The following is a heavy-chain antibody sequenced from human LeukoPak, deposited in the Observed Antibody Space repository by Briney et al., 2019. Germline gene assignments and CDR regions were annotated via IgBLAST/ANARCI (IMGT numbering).Heavy chain of an antibody. V-gene: IGHV4-59*08. CDR2: IYYSGST. CDR1: GGSISSYY. D-gene: IGHD6-13*01. Sequence: PSETLSLTCTVSGGSISSYYWSWIRQPPGKGLEWIGYIYYSGSTNYNPSLKSRVTISVDTSKNQFSLKLSSVTAADTAVYYCARGGEEAAAAGTNCFDYWGQGTLVTVSS. CDR3: ARGGEEAAAAGTNCFDY. J-gene: IGHJ4*02.